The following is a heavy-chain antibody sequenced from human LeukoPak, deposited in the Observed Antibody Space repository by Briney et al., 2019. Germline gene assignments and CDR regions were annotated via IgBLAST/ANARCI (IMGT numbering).Heavy chain of an antibody. CDR3: AKQSAGSAAWYSLHYDF. V-gene: IGHV3-23*01. D-gene: IGHD6-13*01. J-gene: IGHJ4*02. CDR1: GFTLSSYA. CDR2: VDGGGGGT. Sequence: GRSLRLSCAASGFTLSSYAMTWVRQAPGRGLEWVSSVDGGGGGTYYADSVKGRFTISRDNSKDTLYLQMNGLRAEDTAVYFCAKQSAGSAAWYSLHYDFWGQGTLVTVSS.